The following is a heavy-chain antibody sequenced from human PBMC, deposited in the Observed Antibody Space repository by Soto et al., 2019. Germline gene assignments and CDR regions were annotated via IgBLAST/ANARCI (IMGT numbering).Heavy chain of an antibody. V-gene: IGHV3-72*01. Sequence: EVQLVESGGGLVQPGGSLRLSCAASGFTFSDHYIDWVRQAPGKGLEWVARIRNKANSYTTEYAASVRGRFTISRDDSKNSLYLQMNSLRTGDTALYYCSRPGIVDYWGQGTQVTVSS. D-gene: IGHD2-21*01. CDR1: GFTFSDHY. CDR3: SRPGIVDY. CDR2: IRNKANSYTT. J-gene: IGHJ4*02.